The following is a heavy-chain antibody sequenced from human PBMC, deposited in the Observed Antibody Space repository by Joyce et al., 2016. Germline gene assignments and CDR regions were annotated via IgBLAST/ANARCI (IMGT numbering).Heavy chain of an antibody. V-gene: IGHV4-59*11. D-gene: IGHD3-16*01. J-gene: IGHJ4*02. CDR1: GDSLRNHF. Sequence: QVQLQESGPGLVKPSETLSLTCTVSGDSLRNHFWSWIRQPPGKGLEWIGYIYYSGDTNYRPPPKGPVTISLDTSKAQFSLEFNSATAADTAIYYCVRVRGGGLGDSWGPGTLVTVSS. CDR3: VRVRGGGLGDS. CDR2: IYYSGDT.